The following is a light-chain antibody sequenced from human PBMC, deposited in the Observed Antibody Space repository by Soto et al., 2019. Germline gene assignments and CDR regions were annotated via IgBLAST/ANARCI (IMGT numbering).Light chain of an antibody. Sequence: DIQLTQSPSFLSASVEDRVTISCRASYDISSSLAWYQQEPGKPPKLLIYDSSTLQTGVPLRFTGSGSGRKFTLTISGLQFGDVATYFCQQLSHYPYTFGQGTKLEI. J-gene: IGKJ2*01. CDR3: QQLSHYPYT. CDR1: YDISSS. V-gene: IGKV1-9*01. CDR2: DSS.